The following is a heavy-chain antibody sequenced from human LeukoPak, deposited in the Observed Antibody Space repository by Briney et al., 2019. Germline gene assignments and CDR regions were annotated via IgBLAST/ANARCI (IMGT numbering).Heavy chain of an antibody. CDR2: IYYSGST. J-gene: IGHJ4*02. CDR3: AGERGEEYSSGWYKRNYFDN. D-gene: IGHD6-19*01. Sequence: SETLSLTCTVSGGSISSSSYYWGWIRQPPGKGLEWIGSIYYSGSTYYNPSLKSRVTISVDTSKNQLSLKLTSVTGADTAVYYCAGERGEEYSSGWYKRNYFDNWGQGIRVTVSS. CDR1: GGSISSSSYY. V-gene: IGHV4-39*07.